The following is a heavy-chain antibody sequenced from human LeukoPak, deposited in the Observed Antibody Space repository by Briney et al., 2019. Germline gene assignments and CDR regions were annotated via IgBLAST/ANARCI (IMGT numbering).Heavy chain of an antibody. D-gene: IGHD3-10*01. J-gene: IGHJ6*03. CDR1: GFTFDDYA. Sequence: QSGGSLRLSCAASGFTFDDYAMHWVRQAPGKGLEWVSGISWNGGSIGYADSVKGRFTISRDNAKNSLYLQMNSLRAEDTALYYCAKGEDGSGKGYYYYYMDVWGKGTTVTISS. CDR3: AKGEDGSGKGYYYYYMDV. CDR2: ISWNGGSI. V-gene: IGHV3-9*01.